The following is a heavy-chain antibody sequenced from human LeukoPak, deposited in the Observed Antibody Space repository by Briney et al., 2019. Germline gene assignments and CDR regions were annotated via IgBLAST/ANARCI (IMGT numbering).Heavy chain of an antibody. D-gene: IGHD4-23*01. V-gene: IGHV5-51*01. CDR3: ARQDYGDNDSPFDY. CDR1: GHNFTSYW. CDR2: IYPGDSDT. Sequence: GEARQISCKGSGHNFTSYWIGGVRQMPGKGLEGMGIIYPGDSDTRYRASCQGQVTISADKSISTPSLQWSSLKASDTAMYHCARQDYGDNDSPFDYWGQGTLVTVSS. J-gene: IGHJ4*02.